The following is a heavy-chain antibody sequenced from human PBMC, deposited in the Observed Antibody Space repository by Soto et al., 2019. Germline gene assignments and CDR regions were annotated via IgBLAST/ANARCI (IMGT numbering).Heavy chain of an antibody. CDR2: IYPGDSDT. CDR3: ARHDYSNVWFDP. J-gene: IGHJ5*02. CDR1: GYSFTSYW. D-gene: IGHD4-4*01. V-gene: IGHV5-51*01. Sequence: PVEALKVSCKGSGYSFTSYWIGWVRQMPGKGLEWMGIIYPGDSDTRYSPSFQGQVTISADKSISNAYLQWSSLKASDTAMYYCARHDYSNVWFDPWGQGTLVTVSS.